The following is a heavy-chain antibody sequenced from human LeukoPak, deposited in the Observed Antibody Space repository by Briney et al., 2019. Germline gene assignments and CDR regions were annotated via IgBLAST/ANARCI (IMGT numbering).Heavy chain of an antibody. CDR1: GDSVSSPSYS. Sequence: PSETLSLTCTVSGDSVSSPSYSWGWIRQPPGKGLEFISSVYDSGSTYDNPSLKSRVTISVDTSKNQFSLNLSSVTAADTAMYYCARDGDREWWPTDNWGQGTLVTVSS. CDR3: ARDGDREWWPTDN. J-gene: IGHJ4*02. CDR2: VYDSGST. V-gene: IGHV4-39*07. D-gene: IGHD2-8*01.